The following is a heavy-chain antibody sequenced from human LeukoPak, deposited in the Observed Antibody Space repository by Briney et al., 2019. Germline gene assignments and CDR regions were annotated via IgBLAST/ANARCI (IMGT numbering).Heavy chain of an antibody. Sequence: PGGSLRLSCAASGFTVSSNYMSWVRQAPGKGLEWVSVIYSGGSTYYADSVKGRFTISRDNSKNALYLQMNSLRAEDTAVYYCARVLGYCSGGSCSIKGYYYMDVWGKGTTVTVSS. D-gene: IGHD2-15*01. CDR1: GFTVSSNY. CDR2: IYSGGST. V-gene: IGHV3-53*01. CDR3: ARVLGYCSGGSCSIKGYYYMDV. J-gene: IGHJ6*03.